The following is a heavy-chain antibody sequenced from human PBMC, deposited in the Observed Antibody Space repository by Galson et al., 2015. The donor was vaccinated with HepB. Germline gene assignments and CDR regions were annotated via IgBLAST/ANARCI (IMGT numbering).Heavy chain of an antibody. J-gene: IGHJ4*02. CDR2: TYYRSKWYN. V-gene: IGHV6-1*01. D-gene: IGHD3-22*01. CDR1: GDSVSSNSAA. CDR3: ARALDSSGYYYRYYFDY. Sequence: CAISGDSVSSNSAAWNWIRQSPSRGLEWLGRTYYRSKWYNDYAVSVKSRITINPDTSKNQFSLQLNSVTPEDTAVYYCARALDSSGYYYRYYFDYWGQGTLVTVSS.